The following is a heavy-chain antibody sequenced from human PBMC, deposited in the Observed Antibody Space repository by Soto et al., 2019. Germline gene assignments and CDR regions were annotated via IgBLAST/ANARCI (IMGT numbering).Heavy chain of an antibody. CDR2: IYPGDSDT. J-gene: IGHJ1*01. D-gene: IGHD3-22*01. Sequence: PGESLKISCKGSGYSFTSYWIGWVRQMPGKGLEWMGIIYPGDSDTRYSPSFQGQVTISADKSISTAYLQWSSLKASDTAMYYCARHSYYYDSSGYSLYFQYWGQGTLVTVSS. V-gene: IGHV5-51*01. CDR3: ARHSYYYDSSGYSLYFQY. CDR1: GYSFTSYW.